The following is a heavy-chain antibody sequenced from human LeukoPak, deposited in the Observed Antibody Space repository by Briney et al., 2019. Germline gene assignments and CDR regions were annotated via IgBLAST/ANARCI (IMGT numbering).Heavy chain of an antibody. Sequence: GESLKISCKGSGYTFTNYWIGWVRQMPGKGLEWMGIIYPGDSDTRYSPPFQGQVTISADKSISTAYLQWSSLKASDTAMYYCARPVVPTGSGYYMDVWGKGTTVTVSS. J-gene: IGHJ6*03. CDR1: GYTFTNYW. CDR3: ARPVVPTGSGYYMDV. D-gene: IGHD2-2*01. CDR2: IYPGDSDT. V-gene: IGHV5-51*01.